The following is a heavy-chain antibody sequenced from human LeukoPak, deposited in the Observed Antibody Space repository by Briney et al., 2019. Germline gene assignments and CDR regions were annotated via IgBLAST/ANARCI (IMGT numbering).Heavy chain of an antibody. J-gene: IGHJ4*02. D-gene: IGHD2-2*01. CDR3: AKGASCSSTSCYEGPSDY. V-gene: IGHV3-33*06. Sequence: GRSLRLSCAASGFTFSSYGMHWVRQAPGKGLEWVAVIWYDGSNKYYADSVKGRFTISRDNSKNTLYLQMNSLRAEDTAVYYCAKGASCSSTSCYEGPSDYWGQGTLVTVSS. CDR2: IWYDGSNK. CDR1: GFTFSSYG.